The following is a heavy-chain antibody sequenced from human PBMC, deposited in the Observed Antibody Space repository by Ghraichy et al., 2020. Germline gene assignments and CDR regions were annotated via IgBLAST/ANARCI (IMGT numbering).Heavy chain of an antibody. D-gene: IGHD6-13*01. J-gene: IGHJ4*02. CDR2: IRSKAYGGTT. V-gene: IGHV3-49*03. CDR1: GFTFGDYA. Sequence: GGSLRLSCTASGFTFGDYAMNWFRQAPGKGLEWVGFIRSKAYGGTTEYAASVKGRFTISGDDSKSIAYLQMNSLKTEDTAVYYCSRGSSNWYVTSAQDYWGQGTLVTVSS. CDR3: SRGSSNWYVTSAQDY.